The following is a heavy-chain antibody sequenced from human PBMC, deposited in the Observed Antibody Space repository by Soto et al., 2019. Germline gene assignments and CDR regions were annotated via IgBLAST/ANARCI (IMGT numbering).Heavy chain of an antibody. CDR3: AREVSKYSGYDFDY. D-gene: IGHD5-12*01. V-gene: IGHV3-21*01. J-gene: IGHJ4*02. CDR1: GFTFSSYS. Sequence: GSLRLSCAASGFTFSSYSMNWVRQAPGKGLEWVSSISSSSSYIYYADSVKGRFTISRDNAKNSLYLQMNSLRAEDTAVYYCAREVSKYSGYDFDYWGQGTMVTVSS. CDR2: ISSSSSYI.